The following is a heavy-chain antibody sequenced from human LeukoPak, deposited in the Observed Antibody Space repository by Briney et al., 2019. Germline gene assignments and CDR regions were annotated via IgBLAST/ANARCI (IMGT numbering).Heavy chain of an antibody. CDR3: AQKGGADY. D-gene: IGHD2-15*01. V-gene: IGHV3-48*02. J-gene: IGHJ4*02. CDR2: ISSSSSTI. CDR1: FSRXG. Sequence: FSRXGMNWVRQAPGRGLEWVSYISSSSSTIYYADSVKGRFTISRDNAKNSLYLQMNSLRDEDTAVYYCAQKGGADYWGQGTLVTVSS.